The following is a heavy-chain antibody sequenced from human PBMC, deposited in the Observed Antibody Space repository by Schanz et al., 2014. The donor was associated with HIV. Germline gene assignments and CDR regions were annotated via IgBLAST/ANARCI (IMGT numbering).Heavy chain of an antibody. Sequence: EVQLVESGGGLVQPGRSLRLSCAVSGFSXXXXXXXWVRQAPGKGLECVSFLLFTLCNIADEGSVKGRFTISRDNARNSLYLHMNSLRAEDTALYYCVKDTDILGATRGYFDHWGQGTLVTVSS. V-gene: IGHV3-9*01. CDR3: VKDTDILGATRGYFDH. J-gene: IGHJ4*02. CDR1: GFSXXXXX. D-gene: IGHD1-26*01. CDR2: LLFTLCNI.